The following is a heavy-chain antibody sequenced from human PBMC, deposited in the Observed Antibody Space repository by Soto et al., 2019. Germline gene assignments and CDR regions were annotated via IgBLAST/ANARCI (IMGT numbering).Heavy chain of an antibody. V-gene: IGHV3-7*05. J-gene: IGHJ3*01. Sequence: VPLVESGGGLVQPGGSLRLACAASGFTFSTYWMTWGRPVPGKGLERVANIKQDGSQTNYVDSVNGRFTIYRDNANISLYLQMYSLTAEDAAVYYCARALYPMFGTYWVVAFDFWGQGTVVTVSS. CDR3: ARALYPMFGTYWVVAFDF. CDR2: IKQDGSQT. CDR1: GFTFSTYW. D-gene: IGHD3-3*01.